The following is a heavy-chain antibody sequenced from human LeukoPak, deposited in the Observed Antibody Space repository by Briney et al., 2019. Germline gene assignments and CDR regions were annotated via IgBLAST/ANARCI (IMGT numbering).Heavy chain of an antibody. CDR2: ISNYT. Sequence: PGGSLRLSCAASGFTFSYCVMSWVRQAPGKGLEWVSTISNYTYYADSVKGRFTISRDNSKNTLYLQMNSLRAEDTAVYYCARKTPLNPHNYWGQGTLVTVSS. J-gene: IGHJ4*02. CDR1: GFTFSYCV. V-gene: IGHV3-23*01. CDR3: ARKTPLNPHNY.